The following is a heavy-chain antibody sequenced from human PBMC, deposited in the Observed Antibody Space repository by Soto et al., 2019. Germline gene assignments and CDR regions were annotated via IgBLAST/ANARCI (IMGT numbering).Heavy chain of an antibody. J-gene: IGHJ6*02. V-gene: IGHV3-23*01. CDR2: ISGSGGST. D-gene: IGHD6-13*01. Sequence: EVQLLESGGGLVQPGGSLRHSCAASGFTFSSYAMSWVRQAPGKGLEWVSAISGSGGSTYYADSVKGRFTISRDNSKNTLYLQMNSLRAEDTAVYYCAKGRYSSSWTRYGMDVWGQGTTVTVSS. CDR1: GFTFSSYA. CDR3: AKGRYSSSWTRYGMDV.